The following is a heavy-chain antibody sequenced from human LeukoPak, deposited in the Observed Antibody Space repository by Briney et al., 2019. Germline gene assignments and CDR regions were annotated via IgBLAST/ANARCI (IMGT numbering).Heavy chain of an antibody. CDR2: IWYDGSNK. J-gene: IGHJ6*02. V-gene: IGHV3-33*01. D-gene: IGHD2-8*01. CDR3: ARDVCCYYYYGMDV. Sequence: GGSLRLSCAASGFTFSSYGMHWVRQAPGKGLEWVAVIWYDGSNKYYADSVKGRFTISRDNPKNTLYLQMNSLRAEDTAVYYCARDVCCYYYYGMDVWGQGTTVTVSS. CDR1: GFTFSSYG.